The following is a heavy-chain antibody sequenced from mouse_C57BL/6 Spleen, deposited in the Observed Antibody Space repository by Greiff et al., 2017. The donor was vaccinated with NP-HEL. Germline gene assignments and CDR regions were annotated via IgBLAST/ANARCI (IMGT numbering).Heavy chain of an antibody. CDR1: GYTFTSYW. CDR2: IDPSDSYT. V-gene: IGHV1-69*01. D-gene: IGHD1-1*01. CDR3: ASNIFTTVPWYFDV. Sequence: QVQLQQPGAVLVMPGASVKLSCKASGYTFTSYWMHWVKQRPGQGLEWIGEIDPSDSYTNYNQKFKGKSTLTVDKSSSTAYMQLSSLTSEDSAVYYCASNIFTTVPWYFDVWGTGTTVTVSS. J-gene: IGHJ1*03.